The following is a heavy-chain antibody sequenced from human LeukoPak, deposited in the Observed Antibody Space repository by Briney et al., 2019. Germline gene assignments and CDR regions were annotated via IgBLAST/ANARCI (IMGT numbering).Heavy chain of an antibody. J-gene: IGHJ5*02. D-gene: IGHD2/OR15-2a*01. CDR1: GGSISSYY. CDR3: ARDSMRNWFDP. Sequence: SETLSLTCTVSGGSISSYYWSWIRQPAGKGLEWIGRIYTSGSTYYNPSLKSRVTISVDTSKNQFSLKLSSVTAADTAVYYCARDSMRNWFDPWGQGTLVTVSS. CDR2: IYTSGST. V-gene: IGHV4-4*07.